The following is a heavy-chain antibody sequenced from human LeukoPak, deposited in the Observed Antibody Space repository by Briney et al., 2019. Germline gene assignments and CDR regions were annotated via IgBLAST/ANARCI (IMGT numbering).Heavy chain of an antibody. J-gene: IGHJ3*02. Sequence: SETLSLTCAVFGGSFSGYYWNWIRQPPGKGLEWIGEINHSGSTNYNPSLKSRVTISVDTSKNQFSLKLSSVTAADTAVYYCARAVRYFDWLLSGNDAFDIWGQGTMVTVSS. V-gene: IGHV4-34*01. CDR2: INHSGST. CDR3: ARAVRYFDWLLSGNDAFDI. D-gene: IGHD3-9*01. CDR1: GGSFSGYY.